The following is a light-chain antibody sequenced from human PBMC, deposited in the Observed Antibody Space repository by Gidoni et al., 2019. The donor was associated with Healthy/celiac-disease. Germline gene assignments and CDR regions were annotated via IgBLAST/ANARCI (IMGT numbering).Light chain of an antibody. V-gene: IGKV1-8*01. CDR2: AAS. CDR3: QQYYSYPRE. Sequence: AIRMTQSPSSFSASTGDRVTITCRASQGISSYLAWYQQKPGKAPKLLIYAASTLQSGVPSRFSGSGSGTDFTLTISCLQSEDFATYYCQQYYSYPREFGQXTKVEIK. J-gene: IGKJ1*01. CDR1: QGISSY.